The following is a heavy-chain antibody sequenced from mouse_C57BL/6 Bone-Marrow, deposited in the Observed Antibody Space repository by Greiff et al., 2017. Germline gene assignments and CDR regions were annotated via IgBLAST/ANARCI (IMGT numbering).Heavy chain of an antibody. CDR3: ARGYYYGSDYYAMDY. Sequence: QVQLQQSGAELVRPGASVKLSCKASGYTFTDYYINWVKQRPGQGLEWIARIYPGSGNTYYNEKFKGKATLTAEKSSSTAYMQLSSLTSEDSAVYFGARGYYYGSDYYAMDYWGQGTSVTVSS. CDR1: GYTFTDYY. V-gene: IGHV1-76*01. CDR2: IYPGSGNT. J-gene: IGHJ4*01. D-gene: IGHD1-1*01.